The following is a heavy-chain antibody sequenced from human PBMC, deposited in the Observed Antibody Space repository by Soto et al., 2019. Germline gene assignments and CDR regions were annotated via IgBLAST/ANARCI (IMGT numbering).Heavy chain of an antibody. CDR3: AREYANSPEAFDF. D-gene: IGHD2-2*01. Sequence: PSEPLSLGCSISCGPITSSTDFWAWIRQPPGKGLEWIGYIYYTGSTNYNPSLKSRVTISLDTSRNQFSLKLSSVTAADTAVFYCAREYANSPEAFDFWGQGALVTVSS. CDR1: CGPITSSTDF. V-gene: IGHV4-61*01. J-gene: IGHJ4*02. CDR2: IYYTGST.